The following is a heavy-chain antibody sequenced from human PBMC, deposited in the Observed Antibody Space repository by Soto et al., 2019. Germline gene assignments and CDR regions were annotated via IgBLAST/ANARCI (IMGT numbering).Heavy chain of an antibody. D-gene: IGHD3-9*01. V-gene: IGHV4-31*03. CDR1: GGSISSGGYY. J-gene: IGHJ4*02. CDR3: ANFHVTILDFDY. CDR2: IYYSGST. Sequence: PSETLSLTCTVSGGSISSGGYYWSWIRQHPGKGLEWIGYIYYSGSTYYNPSLKSRVTISVDTSKNQFSLKLSSVTAAGTAVYYCANFHVTILDFDYWGQGTLVTVSS.